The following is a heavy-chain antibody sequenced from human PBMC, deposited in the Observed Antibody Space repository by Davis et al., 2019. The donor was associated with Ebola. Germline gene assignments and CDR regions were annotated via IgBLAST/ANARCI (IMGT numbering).Heavy chain of an antibody. V-gene: IGHV3-7*01. CDR2: IKQDGSEK. J-gene: IGHJ3*02. Sequence: GESLKISCAASGFTFSSYWMSWVRQAPGKGLEWVANIKQDGSEKYYVDSVKGRFTISRDNAKNSLYLQMNSLRAEDTAVYYCAREKRSEGYYDFWSGSQVDAFDIWGQGTMVTVSS. CDR3: AREKRSEGYYDFWSGSQVDAFDI. CDR1: GFTFSSYW. D-gene: IGHD3-3*01.